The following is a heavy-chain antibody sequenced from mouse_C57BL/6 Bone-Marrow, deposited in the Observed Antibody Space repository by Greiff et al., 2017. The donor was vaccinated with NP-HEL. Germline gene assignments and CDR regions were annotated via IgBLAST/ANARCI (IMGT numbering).Heavy chain of an antibody. J-gene: IGHJ1*03. CDR2: IDPSDSYT. CDR1: GYTFISYW. Sequence: QVQLQQPGAELVKPGASVKLSCKASGYTFISYWMQWVKQRPGQGLEWIGEIDPSDSYTNYNQKFKGKATLTVDTSSSTAYMQLSSLTSEDSAVYYCARSYYSNYEYFDVWGTGTTVTVSS. V-gene: IGHV1-50*01. CDR3: ARSYYSNYEYFDV. D-gene: IGHD2-5*01.